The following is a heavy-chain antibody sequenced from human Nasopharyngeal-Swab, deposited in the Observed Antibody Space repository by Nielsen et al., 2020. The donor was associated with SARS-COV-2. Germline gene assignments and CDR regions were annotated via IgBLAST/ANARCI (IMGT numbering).Heavy chain of an antibody. CDR2: IDPSDSFT. V-gene: IGHV5-10-1*01. J-gene: IGHJ6*03. CDR1: GYSFSSYW. CDR3: ARHPTIFGVVHPPYYFYIDV. Sequence: GGSLRLSCRGSGYSFSSYWITWVRQMPGKGLEWMGRIDPSDSFTTYNPSFQGHVTISADKSISTAYLQWGSLQASDTAVYYCARHPTIFGVVHPPYYFYIDVWGKGTTVTVSS. D-gene: IGHD3-3*01.